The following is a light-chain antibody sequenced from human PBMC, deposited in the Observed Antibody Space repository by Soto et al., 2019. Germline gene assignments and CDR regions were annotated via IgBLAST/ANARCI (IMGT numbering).Light chain of an antibody. J-gene: IGKJ2*01. CDR2: KVS. CDR1: QSLVHSDGNTY. V-gene: IGKV2-30*02. Sequence: DVVMTQSPLSLRVTLGQPASISCRSSQSLVHSDGNTYLNWFHQRPGQSPRRLIYKVSNRDSGVPDRFSGSGSDTDFTLKISGVEAEDVGVYYCMQGTHWPPYTFGQGTKLEIK. CDR3: MQGTHWPPYT.